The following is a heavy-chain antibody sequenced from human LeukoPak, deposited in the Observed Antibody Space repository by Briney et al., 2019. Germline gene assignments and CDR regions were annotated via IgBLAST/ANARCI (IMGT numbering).Heavy chain of an antibody. D-gene: IGHD3-9*01. J-gene: IGHJ4*02. CDR3: AKGDNNILTGYYNSFDS. CDR1: GFTFSSYA. CDR2: ISGSAIST. V-gene: IGHV3-23*01. Sequence: GSLLLSCAASGFTFSSYAMSWIRQAPGKGLEWVSSISGSAISTYYADSVKGRFTISRDNSRNTLYLQMNSLRAEDTALFYCAKGDNNILTGYYNSFDSWGQGTLVTVSS.